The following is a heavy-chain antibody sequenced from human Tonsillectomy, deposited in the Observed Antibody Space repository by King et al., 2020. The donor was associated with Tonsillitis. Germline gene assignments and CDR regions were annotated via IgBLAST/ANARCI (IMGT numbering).Heavy chain of an antibody. Sequence: VQLVESGAEVKKPGASVKVSCKASGYTFTSYYMHWVRQAPGQGLEWMGMINPGGGSTSYAQKFQGRVTLTRDTSTSTVYMELSSLRSEDTAVYYCARDRPCSSASCYGGSWFDPWGQGTLVTVSS. CDR2: INPGGGST. CDR1: GYTFTSYY. D-gene: IGHD2-2*01. J-gene: IGHJ5*02. V-gene: IGHV1-46*01. CDR3: ARDRPCSSASCYGGSWFDP.